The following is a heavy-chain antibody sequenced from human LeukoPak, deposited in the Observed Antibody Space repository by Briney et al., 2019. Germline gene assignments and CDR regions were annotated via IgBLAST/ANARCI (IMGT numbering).Heavy chain of an antibody. Sequence: SVKVSCKASGGTFSSYAISWVRQAPGQGLELMGGIIPIFGTANYAQKFQGRVTITADESTSTAYMELSSLRSEDTAVYYCARGSYSSSFRHAFDIWGQGTMVTVSS. D-gene: IGHD6-13*01. CDR1: GGTFSSYA. CDR2: IIPIFGTA. CDR3: ARGSYSSSFRHAFDI. J-gene: IGHJ3*02. V-gene: IGHV1-69*01.